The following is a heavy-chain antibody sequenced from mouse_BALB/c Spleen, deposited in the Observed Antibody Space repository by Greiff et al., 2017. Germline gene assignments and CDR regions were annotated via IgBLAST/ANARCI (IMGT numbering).Heavy chain of an antibody. CDR3: ARQGYYYGSSPFAY. V-gene: IGHV5-6*01. Sequence: EVHPVESGGDLVKPGGSLKLSCAASGFTFSSYGMSWVRQTPDKRLEWVATISSGGSYTYYPDSVKGRFTISRDNTKNNLYLQMSSLKSEDTAMYYCARQGYYYGSSPFAYWGQGTLVTVSA. CDR2: ISSGGSYT. CDR1: GFTFSSYG. J-gene: IGHJ3*01. D-gene: IGHD1-1*01.